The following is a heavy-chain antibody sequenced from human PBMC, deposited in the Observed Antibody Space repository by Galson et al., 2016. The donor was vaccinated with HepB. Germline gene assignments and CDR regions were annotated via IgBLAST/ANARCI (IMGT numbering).Heavy chain of an antibody. V-gene: IGHV3-21*01. D-gene: IGHD4/OR15-4a*01. CDR1: GFSFSNYA. Sequence: SLRLSCAASGFSFSNYAMSWVRQAPGKGLEWVASISSIGHYIHYSDSLEGRFTISRDNAKNSLFLEMNSLRPEDTAVYFCAREKGGSTMASHWFDPWGLGTLVTVSS. J-gene: IGHJ5*02. CDR3: AREKGGSTMASHWFDP. CDR2: ISSIGHYI.